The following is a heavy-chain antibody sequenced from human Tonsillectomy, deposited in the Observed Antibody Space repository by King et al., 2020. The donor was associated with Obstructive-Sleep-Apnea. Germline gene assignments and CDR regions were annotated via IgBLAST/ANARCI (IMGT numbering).Heavy chain of an antibody. V-gene: IGHV3-9*01. CDR2: ISWNSGSI. D-gene: IGHD2-15*01. J-gene: IGHJ4*02. CDR1: GFTFDDYA. Sequence: VQLVESGGGLVQPGRSLRLSCAASGFTFDDYAMHWVRQAPGKGLEWVSGISWNSGSIGYADSVKGRFTISSDNAKNSLYLQMNSLRAEETALYYCAKDSRSGYCSGGSCYSLDYWGQGTLVTVSS. CDR3: AKDSRSGYCSGGSCYSLDY.